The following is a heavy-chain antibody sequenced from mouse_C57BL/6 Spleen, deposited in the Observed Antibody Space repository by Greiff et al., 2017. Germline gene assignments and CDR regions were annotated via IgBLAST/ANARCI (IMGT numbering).Heavy chain of an antibody. Sequence: QVQLQQSDAELVKPGASVKISCQVSGYTFTDHTIHWLKQRPEQGLEWIGYIYPRDGSTKYNEKFKGKATLTADKSSSTAYMQLNSRTSEDSAVYFCARVDYGYDGGHAMDYWGQGTSVTVSS. CDR1: GYTFTDHT. CDR2: IYPRDGST. CDR3: ARVDYGYDGGHAMDY. V-gene: IGHV1-78*01. J-gene: IGHJ4*01. D-gene: IGHD2-2*01.